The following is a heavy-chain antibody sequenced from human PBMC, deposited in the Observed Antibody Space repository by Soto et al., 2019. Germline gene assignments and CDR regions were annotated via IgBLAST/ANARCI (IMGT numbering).Heavy chain of an antibody. CDR1: GFTFSSYW. CDR3: ARRGQEGPGLAH. Sequence: GGSMRLSCAASGFTFSSYWMHWVRQAPGKGLVWVSRINSDGSSTSYVDSVKGRFTISRDNAKNTLYLQMNSLSVEDTAVYYCARRGQEGPGLAHWGQGTLVTVSS. V-gene: IGHV3-74*01. CDR2: INSDGSST. J-gene: IGHJ5*02.